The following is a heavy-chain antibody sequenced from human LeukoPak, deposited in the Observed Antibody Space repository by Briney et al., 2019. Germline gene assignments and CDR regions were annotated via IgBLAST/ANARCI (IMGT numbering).Heavy chain of an antibody. CDR1: GYTFTSYG. D-gene: IGHD2-15*01. CDR2: ISAYNGNT. J-gene: IGHJ6*04. V-gene: IGHV1-18*04. CDR3: ARSPDGYCSGGSCYSVGWGNGMDV. Sequence: GASVKVSCKASGYTFTSYGISWVRQAPGQGLEWMGWISAYNGNTNNAQKLKGRVTMTTDTSTSTAYMELRSLRSDDTAVYYCARSPDGYCSGGSCYSVGWGNGMDVWGKGTTVTVSS.